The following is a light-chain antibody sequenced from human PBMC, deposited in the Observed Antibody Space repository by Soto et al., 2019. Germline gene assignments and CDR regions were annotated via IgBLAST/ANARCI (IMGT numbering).Light chain of an antibody. J-gene: IGKJ1*01. V-gene: IGKV1-5*03. Sequence: DIQMTQSPSTLPASVGDRVTITCRASQSISNWLAWYQQKPGKAPKLLIYKASSLESGVPSRFSGSGSGTEFTLTISSLQPDDFGTYYCQEYNSYWTFGQGTKVDIK. CDR1: QSISNW. CDR3: QEYNSYWT. CDR2: KAS.